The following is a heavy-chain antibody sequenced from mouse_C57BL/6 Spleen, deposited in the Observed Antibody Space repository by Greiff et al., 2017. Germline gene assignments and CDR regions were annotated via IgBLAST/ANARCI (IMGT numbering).Heavy chain of an antibody. Sequence: QVQLQQSGAELVRPGSSVKLSCKASGYTFTSYWMDWVKQRPGQGLEWIGNIYPSDSETHYNQKFKDKATLTVDKSSSTAYMQLSSLTSEDSAVYYWARAWLLGGMNAMAYWGQGTSVTVSS. CDR3: ARAWLLGGMNAMAY. CDR1: GYTFTSYW. J-gene: IGHJ4*01. D-gene: IGHD2-3*01. V-gene: IGHV1-61*01. CDR2: IYPSDSET.